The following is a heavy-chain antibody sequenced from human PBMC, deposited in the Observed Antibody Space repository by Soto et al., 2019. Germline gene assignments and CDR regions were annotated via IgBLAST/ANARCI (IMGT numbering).Heavy chain of an antibody. D-gene: IGHD4-17*01. V-gene: IGHV3-15*01. J-gene: IGHJ4*02. CDR2: IKSKADGGTP. CDR1: GFTFSNAW. CDR3: TTGLRWTSTDDY. Sequence: EVQLVESGGGLVEPGGSLRLSCVVSGFTFSNAWMRWVRQAPGKGLEWVGRIKSKADGGTPEYAASVEGRFTISRDDSKNTLYLQVDGLKTEDTAVYDCTTGLRWTSTDDYWGQGTLVTVSS.